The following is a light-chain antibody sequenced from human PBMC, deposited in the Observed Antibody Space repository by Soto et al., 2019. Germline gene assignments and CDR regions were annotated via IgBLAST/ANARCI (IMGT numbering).Light chain of an antibody. CDR1: SSDVGGYDY. J-gene: IGLJ1*01. CDR2: DVS. CDR3: CSYAGTYSYV. Sequence: QSALTQPRSVSGSPGQSVTTSCTGTSSDVGGYDYVSWYQQHPGKAPKLIIYDVSNRPSGVPDLFSGSKSGNTASLTISGLQAEDEADYYCCSYAGTYSYVFGTGTKVTVL. V-gene: IGLV2-11*01.